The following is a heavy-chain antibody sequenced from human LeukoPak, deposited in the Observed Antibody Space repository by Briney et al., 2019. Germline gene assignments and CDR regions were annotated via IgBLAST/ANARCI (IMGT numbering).Heavy chain of an antibody. D-gene: IGHD1-14*01. CDR1: GGTFSSYA. CDR3: ARDFTQTGQFDP. CDR2: IIPILGIA. Sequence: ASVKVSCKASGGTFSSYAISWVRQAPGQGLEWMGRIIPILGIANYAQKFQGRVTITADKSTSTAYMELSSLRSEDTAVYYCARDFTQTGQFDPWGQGTLVTVSS. J-gene: IGHJ5*02. V-gene: IGHV1-69*04.